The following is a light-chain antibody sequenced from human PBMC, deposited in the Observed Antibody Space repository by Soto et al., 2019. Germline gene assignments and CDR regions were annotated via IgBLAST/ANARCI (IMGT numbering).Light chain of an antibody. CDR1: QDISNY. CDR3: LQHKSYPRT. V-gene: IGKV1-33*01. CDR2: DAS. J-gene: IGKJ1*01. Sequence: DIQMTQSPSSLSASVGDRVTITCQASQDISNYLNWYQQKPGKAPKLLIYDASNLETGVPSRFSGSGSGTEFTLTISSLQPEDFATYYCLQHKSYPRTFGQGTKVDIK.